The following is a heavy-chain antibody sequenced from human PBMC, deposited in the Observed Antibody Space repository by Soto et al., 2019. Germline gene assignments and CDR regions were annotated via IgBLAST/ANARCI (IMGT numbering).Heavy chain of an antibody. V-gene: IGHV5-51*01. CDR1: GDSFTGFW. CDR2: IYPRDSDT. Sequence: GESLKISCKVSGDSFTGFWIGWVRQMPGKGLEWLGSIYPRDSDTRYSPSFQGQVTISADKSLSTASLQWNSLQASDTAIYYCARQHPLDSRVWFTWGQGTLVTVSS. CDR3: ARQHPLDSRVWFT. D-gene: IGHD6-19*01. J-gene: IGHJ4*02.